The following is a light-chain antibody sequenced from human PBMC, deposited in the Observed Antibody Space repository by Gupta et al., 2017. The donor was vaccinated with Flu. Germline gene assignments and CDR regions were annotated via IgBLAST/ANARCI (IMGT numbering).Light chain of an antibody. CDR2: FAS. V-gene: IGKV2-28*01. CDR3: RQHISTSIT. J-gene: IGKJ3*01. Sequence: FTSGEASFIDCGTSPCRPMSNMYDYLGSYQQNPGQAPKLLIYFASRRKSGVPDRFSGSGYGTDFTLTISIGDAEDFAFYYCRQHISTSITFGHGTKVDIK. CDR1: PCRPMSNMYDY.